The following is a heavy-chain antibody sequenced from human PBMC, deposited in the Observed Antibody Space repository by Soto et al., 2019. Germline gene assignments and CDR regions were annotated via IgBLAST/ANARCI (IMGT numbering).Heavy chain of an antibody. V-gene: IGHV1-3*01. CDR2: INAGNGNT. CDR3: ATVAARTYYYYGMDV. D-gene: IGHD2-15*01. CDR1: GYTITTYT. Sequence: GASVKVSCKASGYTITTYTMHWVRQAPGQRLEWMGWINAGNGNTKYSQKFQGRVTITRDTSASTAYMELSSLISEDTGVYYCATVAARTYYYYGMDVWGQGTTVTVSS. J-gene: IGHJ6*02.